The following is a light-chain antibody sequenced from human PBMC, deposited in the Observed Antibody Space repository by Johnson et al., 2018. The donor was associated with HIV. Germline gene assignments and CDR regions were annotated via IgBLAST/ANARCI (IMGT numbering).Light chain of an antibody. Sequence: QSVLTQPPSVSAAPGQKVTISCSGSSSNIGNNYVSWYQQLPGTAPKLLIYDNDKRPSGIPDRFSGSKSGTSATLGITGLQTGDEADYYCGTWDSSVSGFVVGSGTKVTVL. CDR3: GTWDSSVSGFV. J-gene: IGLJ1*01. V-gene: IGLV1-51*01. CDR1: SSNIGNNY. CDR2: DND.